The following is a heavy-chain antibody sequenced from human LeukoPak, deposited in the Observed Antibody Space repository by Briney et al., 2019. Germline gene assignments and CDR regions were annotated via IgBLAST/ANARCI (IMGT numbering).Heavy chain of an antibody. CDR3: AKRDSSSWSELDY. Sequence: GGSLRLSCAASGFTFNTYSMNWVRQAPGKGLEWVSSISTSSIYIYYADSVKGRFTISRDNSKNTLYLQMNSLRAEDTAVYYCAKRDSSSWSELDYWGQGTLVTVSS. CDR1: GFTFNTYS. D-gene: IGHD6-13*01. CDR2: ISTSSIYI. V-gene: IGHV3-21*01. J-gene: IGHJ4*02.